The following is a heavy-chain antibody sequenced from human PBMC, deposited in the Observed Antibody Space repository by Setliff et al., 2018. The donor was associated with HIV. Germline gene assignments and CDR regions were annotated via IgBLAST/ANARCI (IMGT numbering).Heavy chain of an antibody. CDR2: INHSGST. CDR1: GGSFSGYY. J-gene: IGHJ1*01. V-gene: IGHV4-34*01. Sequence: SETLSLTCAVYGGSFSGYYWSWIRQPPGKGLEWIGEINHSGSTNYNPSLKSRVTISVDTSKNQFSLKLSSVTAADTAVYYCARLSRIAAVYFHHWGQGNLVTVSS. D-gene: IGHD6-25*01. CDR3: ARLSRIAAVYFHH.